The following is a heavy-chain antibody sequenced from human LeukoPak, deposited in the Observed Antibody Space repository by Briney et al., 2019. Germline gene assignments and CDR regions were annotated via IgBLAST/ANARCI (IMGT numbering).Heavy chain of an antibody. V-gene: IGHV1-18*01. Sequence: GASVKVSCKASGYTFTSCGISWVRQAPGQGLEWMGWISAYNGNTNYAQKLQGRVTMTTDTSTSTAYMELRSLRSDDTAVYYCARNQVDTAMALIDYWGQGTLVTVSS. J-gene: IGHJ4*02. D-gene: IGHD5-18*01. CDR1: GYTFTSCG. CDR2: ISAYNGNT. CDR3: ARNQVDTAMALIDY.